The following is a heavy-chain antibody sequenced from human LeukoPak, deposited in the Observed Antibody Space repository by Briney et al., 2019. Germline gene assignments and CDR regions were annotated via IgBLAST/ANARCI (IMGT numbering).Heavy chain of an antibody. CDR2: IKQDGSVK. J-gene: IGHJ4*02. CDR1: GFTFTNYW. D-gene: IGHD2/OR15-2a*01. Sequence: GGSLRLSCAASGFTFTNYWMNWLRQAPGKGLEWVANIKQDGSVKNYVDSVKGRFTISRDNAKNSLYLQMNNLRVEDTAVYYCARERVTTTSFDYWGQGVLVTVSS. CDR3: ARERVTTTSFDY. V-gene: IGHV3-7*01.